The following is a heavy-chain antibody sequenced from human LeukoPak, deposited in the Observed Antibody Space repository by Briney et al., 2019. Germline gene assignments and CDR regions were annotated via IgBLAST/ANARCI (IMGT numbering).Heavy chain of an antibody. V-gene: IGHV1-58*02. J-gene: IGHJ6*04. D-gene: IGHD3-3*01. CDR2: IVVGSGNT. CDR1: GFTFTSSA. CDR3: AADPVYYDFWSGPGNYYYGMDV. Sequence: GASVKVSCKASGFTFTSSAMQWVRQARGQRLEWIGWIVVGSGNTNYAQKFQERVTITRDMSTSTAYMELSSLRSEDTAVYYCAADPVYYDFWSGPGNYYYGMDVWGKGTTVTVSS.